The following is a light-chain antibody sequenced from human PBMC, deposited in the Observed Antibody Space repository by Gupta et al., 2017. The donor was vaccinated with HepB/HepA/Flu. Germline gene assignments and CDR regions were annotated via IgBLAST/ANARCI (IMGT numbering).Light chain of an antibody. J-gene: IGLJ2*01. CDR3: SSYTFTSTLVV. CDR1: NSDY. Sequence: QSALAQPASVSGSPGQSITISCTGTNSDYVSWYQQYPGKAPKLLLSNVFDRPSGVSHRFSGSKSGNTASLTISGLQAEDEANYYCSSYTFTSTLVVFGGGTHLTVL. V-gene: IGLV2-14*01. CDR2: NVF.